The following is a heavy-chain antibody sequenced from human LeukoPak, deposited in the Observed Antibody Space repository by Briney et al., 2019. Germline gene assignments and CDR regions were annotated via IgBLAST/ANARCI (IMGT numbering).Heavy chain of an antibody. J-gene: IGHJ5*02. CDR1: GFTFSSYG. CDR3: ARDGGGYRFYNWFDP. D-gene: IGHD5-12*01. CDR2: ISSSSSYI. V-gene: IGHV3-21*01. Sequence: GGSLRLSCAASGFTFSSYGMSWVRQAPGKGLEWVSLISSSSSYIHYADSVKGRFTISRDNAKNSLYLQMNSLRAEDTAVYYCARDGGGYRFYNWFDPWGQGTLVTVSS.